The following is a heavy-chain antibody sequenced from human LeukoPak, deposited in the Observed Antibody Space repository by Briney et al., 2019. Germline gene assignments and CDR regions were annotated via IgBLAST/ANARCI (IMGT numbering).Heavy chain of an antibody. J-gene: IGHJ4*02. CDR1: GFTFSSYA. CDR2: IFGSGGSA. CDR3: AKTTTGYSSGRYPAWPIDY. D-gene: IGHD2-15*01. V-gene: IGHV3-23*01. Sequence: GSLRLSCAASGFTFSSYAMYWVRQAPGKGLEWVSGIFGSGGSAHYADSVKGRFTISRDNSKNTVYLQMDSLRVEDTAIYYCAKTTTGYSSGRYPAWPIDYWGQGTLVTVSS.